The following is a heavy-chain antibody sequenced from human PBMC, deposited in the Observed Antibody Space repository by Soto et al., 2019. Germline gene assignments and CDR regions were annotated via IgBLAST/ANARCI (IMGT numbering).Heavy chain of an antibody. CDR2: IYYSGST. CDR3: ARAGGLGAVAIDY. Sequence: SETLSLTCTVSGGSISSYYWSWIRQPPGKGLEWIGNIYYSGSTNYNPSLKSRVTISVDTSKNQFSLKLSSVTAADTAVYYCARAGGLGAVAIDYWGQGTLVTVSS. V-gene: IGHV4-59*12. J-gene: IGHJ4*02. CDR1: GGSISSYY. D-gene: IGHD6-19*01.